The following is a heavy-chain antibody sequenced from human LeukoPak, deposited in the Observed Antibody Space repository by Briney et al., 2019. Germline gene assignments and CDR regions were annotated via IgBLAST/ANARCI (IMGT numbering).Heavy chain of an antibody. CDR2: VVYSGGT. Sequence: SETLSLTCTVSGDSFSSVTDYWAWIRQPPGKGLEWIASVVYSGGTYYNPSLESRVAISADMSKNQFSLKLISVTGADTAVYYCARHIARWLQFGRGARDAFDIWGQGTMVTVSS. D-gene: IGHD5-24*01. CDR3: ARHIARWLQFGRGARDAFDI. J-gene: IGHJ3*02. CDR1: GDSFSSVTDY. V-gene: IGHV4-39*07.